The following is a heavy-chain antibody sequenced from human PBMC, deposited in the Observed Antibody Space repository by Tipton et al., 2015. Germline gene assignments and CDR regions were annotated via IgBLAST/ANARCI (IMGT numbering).Heavy chain of an antibody. Sequence: TLSLTCTVSGGSISSGEYYWIWIRQHPGKGLEWIGYIYYSGSTYYNPSLKSRVTISRDTSKNQFSLKLTSVTAADTAVYYCARKRDGDYVGWFDPWGQGTLVTVSS. V-gene: IGHV4-31*03. CDR3: ARKRDGDYVGWFDP. CDR1: GGSISSGEYY. J-gene: IGHJ5*02. D-gene: IGHD4-17*01. CDR2: IYYSGST.